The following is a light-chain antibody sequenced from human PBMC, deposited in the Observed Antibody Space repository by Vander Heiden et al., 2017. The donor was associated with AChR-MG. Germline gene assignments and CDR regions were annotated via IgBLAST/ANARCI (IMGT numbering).Light chain of an antibody. CDR2: GAS. Sequence: EIVLTQSPGTLSLSPGERATLSCRASQSVSSSYLAWYQQTPGQAPRLLIYGASNRATGIPDRFSGSGSGTDFTLTIRRLEPEDFAVYYCQQYGTSPRTFGQGTKVEIK. V-gene: IGKV3-20*01. CDR1: QSVSSSY. CDR3: QQYGTSPRT. J-gene: IGKJ1*01.